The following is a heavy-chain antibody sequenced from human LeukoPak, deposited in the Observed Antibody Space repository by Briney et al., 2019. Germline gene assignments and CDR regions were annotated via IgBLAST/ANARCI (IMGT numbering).Heavy chain of an antibody. CDR1: GGSISSSSYY. Sequence: SETLSLTCTVSGGSISSSSYYWGWIRQPPGKGLEWIGSIYYSGSTYYNPSLKCRVTISVDTSKNQFSLKLSSVTAADTAVYYCARAASAIGAFDIWGQGTMVTVSS. V-gene: IGHV4-39*07. CDR3: ARAASAIGAFDI. CDR2: IYYSGST. J-gene: IGHJ3*02.